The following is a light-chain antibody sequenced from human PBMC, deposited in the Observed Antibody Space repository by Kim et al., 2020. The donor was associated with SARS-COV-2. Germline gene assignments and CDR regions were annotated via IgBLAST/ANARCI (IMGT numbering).Light chain of an antibody. V-gene: IGLV3-1*01. Sequence: SYELTQPPSVSVSPGQTASITCSGAQLGNKYASWYQQKPGQSPVLVIYQDTKRPSGIPERFSGSTSGNTATLTISGTQAMDEADYYCQAWDSSTEVFGTGTKVTDL. CDR1: QLGNKY. CDR3: QAWDSSTEV. CDR2: QDT. J-gene: IGLJ1*01.